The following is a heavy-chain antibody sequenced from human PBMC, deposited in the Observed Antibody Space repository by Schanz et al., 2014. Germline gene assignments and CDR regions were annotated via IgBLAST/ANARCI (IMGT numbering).Heavy chain of an antibody. CDR1: RYTFNTYG. Sequence: QGQLVQSGPEVKEPGASVKVSCEASRYTFNTYGLNWVRQAPGQGLEWMGWISAYTNNTNYAQKVQGRVTMTTDTSANTAYMELRSLRSDDTAHYYCVRVPSRDVSFDLGGRGTLVTVSS. V-gene: IGHV1-18*01. J-gene: IGHJ2*01. CDR2: ISAYTNNT. CDR3: VRVPSRDVSFDL. D-gene: IGHD3-16*01.